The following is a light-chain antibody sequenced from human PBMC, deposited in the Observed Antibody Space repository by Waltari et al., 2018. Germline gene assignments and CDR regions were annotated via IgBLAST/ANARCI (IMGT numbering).Light chain of an antibody. CDR1: SSDVGGYNY. CDR3: FSYAGSYTPVV. V-gene: IGLV2-11*01. Sequence: QSALPQPRSVSGSPGQSVTISCTGTSSDVGGYNYVSCYQQHPGKAPRLMLYDVSNRPSGVPDLFSGSKSGNTASLTISGLQAEDEADYYCFSYAGSYTPVVFGGGTKLTVL. J-gene: IGLJ2*01. CDR2: DVS.